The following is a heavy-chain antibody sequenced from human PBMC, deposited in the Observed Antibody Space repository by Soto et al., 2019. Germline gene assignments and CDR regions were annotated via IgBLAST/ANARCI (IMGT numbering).Heavy chain of an antibody. CDR1: GFTFSSYG. V-gene: IGHV3-33*06. CDR3: AKEAFDSSGYQFDY. Sequence: LRLSCAASGFTFSSYGMHWVRQAPGKGLEWVAVIRYDGSNKYYADSVKGRFTISRDNSKNTLYLQMNSLRAEDTAVYYCAKEAFDSSGYQFDYWGQGTLVTVSS. CDR2: IRYDGSNK. D-gene: IGHD3-22*01. J-gene: IGHJ4*02.